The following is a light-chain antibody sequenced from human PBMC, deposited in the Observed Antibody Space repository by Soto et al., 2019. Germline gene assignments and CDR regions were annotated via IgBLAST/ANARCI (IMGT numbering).Light chain of an antibody. CDR2: KAS. Sequence: DIQMTQSPYTLSASVGDRVTITRRATHSISSWLAWYQQKPGKAPELLIYKASSLESGVPSRFSGSGSGTEFTLTISSLQPDDFATYYCQQYNSYSPSITFGQGKRLEIK. CDR3: QQYNSYSPSIT. J-gene: IGKJ5*01. CDR1: HSISSW. V-gene: IGKV1-5*03.